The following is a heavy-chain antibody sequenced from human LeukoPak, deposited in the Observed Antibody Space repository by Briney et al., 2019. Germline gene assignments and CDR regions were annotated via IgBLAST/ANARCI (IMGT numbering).Heavy chain of an antibody. CDR3: AREPAGYYDSSGYCDY. D-gene: IGHD3-22*01. CDR2: IFISGGT. CDR1: GDSITSGSYY. Sequence: PSQTLSLTCTVSGDSITSGSYYWSWIRQPAGKGLEWIGRIFISGGTNYNPSLRSRVTMSLNTSKNQFSLKLSSVTAADTAVYYCAREPAGYYDSSGYCDYWGQGTLVTVSS. V-gene: IGHV4-61*02. J-gene: IGHJ4*02.